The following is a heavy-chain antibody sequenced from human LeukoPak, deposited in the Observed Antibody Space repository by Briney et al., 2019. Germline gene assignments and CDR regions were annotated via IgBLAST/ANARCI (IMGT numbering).Heavy chain of an antibody. CDR3: ARDQGGAYYYDRNYYYYYMDV. Sequence: SGGSLRLSCAPSGFTFSRYWMSWVRQAPGKGLEWVANIQEDGGEKYYVDSVKGRFTISRDNAKNSLYLQMNSLRGEDTAVYYCARDQGGAYYYDRNYYYYYMDVWGKGTTVTISS. V-gene: IGHV3-7*01. CDR1: GFTFSRYW. CDR2: IQEDGGEK. D-gene: IGHD3-22*01. J-gene: IGHJ6*03.